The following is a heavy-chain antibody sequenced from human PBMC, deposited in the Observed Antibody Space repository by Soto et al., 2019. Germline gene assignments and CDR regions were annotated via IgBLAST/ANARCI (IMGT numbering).Heavy chain of an antibody. V-gene: IGHV4-34*01. CDR2: INPRGST. D-gene: IGHD3-10*01. CDR3: ARGGLLWFGESSPFEP. Sequence: SETLSLTCAVYGGSFSGYYWRCIRQPPGKGLEWIGEINPRGSTNYNPSLKIRVTISVDTSKNQFSLKLSSVTAADTAVYYCARGGLLWFGESSPFEPWGQGTLVTVSS. CDR1: GGSFSGYY. J-gene: IGHJ5*02.